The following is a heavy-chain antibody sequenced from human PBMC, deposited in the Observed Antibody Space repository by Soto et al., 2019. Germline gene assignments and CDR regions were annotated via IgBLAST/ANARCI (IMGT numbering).Heavy chain of an antibody. CDR2: IYDSGST. Sequence: LSLTCTVSGGSISSVSYYWGWIRQPPGKGLEWIGSIYDSGSTYYNPSLKSRVTISVDSSKNQFSLKLTSVTAADTAVYYCARHQGPPNTYYSDSSGYSLDYWGQGILVTVSS. V-gene: IGHV4-39*01. CDR3: ARHQGPPNTYYSDSSGYSLDY. D-gene: IGHD3-22*01. CDR1: GGSISSVSYY. J-gene: IGHJ4*02.